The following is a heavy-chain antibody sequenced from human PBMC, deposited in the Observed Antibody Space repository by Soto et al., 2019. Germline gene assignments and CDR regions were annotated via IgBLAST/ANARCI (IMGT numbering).Heavy chain of an antibody. CDR1: GFTFSSYG. Sequence: QVQLVESGGGVVQPGRSLRLSCAASGFTFSSYGMHWVRQAPGKGLEWVAVISYDGSKKYYADSVKGRFTISRDNSNNTLYLQMNSLRAEDTAVYYCAKDLLRPGRAYGMDVWGQGTTVTVSS. J-gene: IGHJ6*02. CDR3: AKDLLRPGRAYGMDV. CDR2: ISYDGSKK. V-gene: IGHV3-30*18.